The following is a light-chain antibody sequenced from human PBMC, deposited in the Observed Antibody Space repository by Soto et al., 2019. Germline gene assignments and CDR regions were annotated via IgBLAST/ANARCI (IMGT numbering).Light chain of an antibody. Sequence: DIHFTHSPSTLSAYVGDRVTITCRASQSISSWLAWYQQKPGKAPHLLIYAASSLQSGVPSRFSGSGSGTDFTLTISSLQPEDFATYYCQQCNSFPITFGQGTRLEIK. J-gene: IGKJ5*01. CDR3: QQCNSFPIT. V-gene: IGKV1-5*01. CDR2: AAS. CDR1: QSISSW.